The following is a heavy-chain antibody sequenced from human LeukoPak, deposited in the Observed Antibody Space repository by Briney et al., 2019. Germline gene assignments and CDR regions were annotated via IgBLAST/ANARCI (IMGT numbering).Heavy chain of an antibody. J-gene: IGHJ4*02. D-gene: IGHD1-26*01. CDR2: ISAYNGNT. CDR3: ARDRPLYEWEPLGVDY. V-gene: IGHV1-18*01. CDR1: GYTFTSYG. Sequence: ASVKVSCKASGYTFTSYGISWVRQAPGQGLEWMGWISAYNGNTNYAQKLQGRVTMTTDTSTSTAYMELRSLRSDDTAVYYCARDRPLYEWEPLGVDYWGQGTLVTVSS.